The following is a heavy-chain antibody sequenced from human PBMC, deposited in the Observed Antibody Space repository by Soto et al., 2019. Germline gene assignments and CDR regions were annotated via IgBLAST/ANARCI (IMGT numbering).Heavy chain of an antibody. Sequence: SETLSLTCTVSGYSISSGSYWGWIRQPPGKGPEWIASIYHGGTTFYNPSLKSRVTVSVDKSNNQFSLKLRSVTAADTAVYYCAKDPVIVVAGSTFDYWGHGTLVTVSS. J-gene: IGHJ4*01. CDR3: AKDPVIVVAGSTFDY. D-gene: IGHD6-19*01. CDR2: IYHGGTT. V-gene: IGHV4-38-2*02. CDR1: GYSISSGSY.